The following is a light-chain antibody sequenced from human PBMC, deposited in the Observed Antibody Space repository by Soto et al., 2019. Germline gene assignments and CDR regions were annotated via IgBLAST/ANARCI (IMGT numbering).Light chain of an antibody. CDR1: SSDVGGYNY. V-gene: IGLV2-11*01. J-gene: IGLJ1*01. CDR2: DVS. Sequence: QSVLTQPRSVSESPGQSVTISCTGTSSDVGGYNYVSWYQHHPGKAPKVMIYDVSKRPSGVPDRFSGSKSGNTASLTISGLQAEDEADYYCCSYAGSYTYVFGTGTKVTV. CDR3: CSYAGSYTYV.